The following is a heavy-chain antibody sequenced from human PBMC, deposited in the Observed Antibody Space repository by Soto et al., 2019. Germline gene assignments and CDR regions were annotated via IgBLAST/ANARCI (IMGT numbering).Heavy chain of an antibody. CDR3: ASGSGSDAFDI. Sequence: ASVKVSCKASGYTFTSYDLNWVRQATGQGLEWMGWMNPNSGNTGYAQKFQGRVTLTRNNSISTAYMELSSLRSEDTAVYYCASGSGSDAFDIWGQGTMVTVSS. V-gene: IGHV1-8*01. CDR1: GYTFTSYD. D-gene: IGHD1-26*01. J-gene: IGHJ3*02. CDR2: MNPNSGNT.